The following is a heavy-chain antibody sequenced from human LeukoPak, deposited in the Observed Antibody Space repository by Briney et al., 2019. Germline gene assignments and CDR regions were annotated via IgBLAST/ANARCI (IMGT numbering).Heavy chain of an antibody. CDR1: GFTFSSYS. CDR2: ITASGTAM. V-gene: IGHV3-48*02. J-gene: IGHJ4*02. CDR3: ASSGSYRFDY. Sequence: GGSLRLSRAASGFTFSSYSMNWVRQAPGKGLERVSHITASGTAMFYADSVKGRFTISRDNAKNSLYLQMNSLRDEDTAVYYCASSGSYRFDYWGQGTLVTVSS. D-gene: IGHD1-26*01.